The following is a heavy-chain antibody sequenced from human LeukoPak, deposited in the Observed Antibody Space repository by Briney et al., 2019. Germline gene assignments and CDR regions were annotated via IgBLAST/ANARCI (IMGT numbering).Heavy chain of an antibody. CDR3: ARGYSTTPNQNWFDP. D-gene: IGHD2-8*01. Sequence: PGGSLRLSCAASGFTFSSHWMHWVRQAPGRGLVWVSRINTDGSSRNYADSVKGRFTISRDNAKSTLYLQMDGLSAEDTAVYYCARGYSTTPNQNWFDPWGQGTLVTVSS. V-gene: IGHV3-74*01. J-gene: IGHJ5*02. CDR1: GFTFSSHW. CDR2: INTDGSSR.